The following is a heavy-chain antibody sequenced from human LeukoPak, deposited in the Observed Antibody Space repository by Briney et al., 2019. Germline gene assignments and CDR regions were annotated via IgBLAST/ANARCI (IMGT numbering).Heavy chain of an antibody. CDR3: ARHQAYYDFWSGRYYYYYMDV. CDR2: IYTSGST. V-gene: IGHV4-4*09. D-gene: IGHD3-3*01. Sequence: SETLSLTCTVSGGSISSYYWSWIRQPPGKGLEWIGYIYTSGSTNYNPSLKSRVTISVDTSKNQFSLKLSSVTAADTAVYYCARHQAYYDFWSGRYYYYYMDVWGKGTTVTVSS. J-gene: IGHJ6*03. CDR1: GGSISSYY.